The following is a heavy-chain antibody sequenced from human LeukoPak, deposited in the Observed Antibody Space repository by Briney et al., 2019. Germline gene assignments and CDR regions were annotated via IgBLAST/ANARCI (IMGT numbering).Heavy chain of an antibody. Sequence: AGGSLRLSCAASGFTFSSYGMHWVRQAPGKGLEWVAFIRYDGSNKYYADSAKGRFTISRDNSKNTLYLQMNSLRAEDTAVYYCAKDSTAPISITMVRGRWYFDYWGQGTLVTVSS. D-gene: IGHD3-10*01. V-gene: IGHV3-30*02. CDR1: GFTFSSYG. CDR3: AKDSTAPISITMVRGRWYFDY. CDR2: IRYDGSNK. J-gene: IGHJ4*02.